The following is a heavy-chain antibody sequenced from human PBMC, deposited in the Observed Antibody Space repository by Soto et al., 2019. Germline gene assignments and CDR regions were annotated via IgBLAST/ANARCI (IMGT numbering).Heavy chain of an antibody. CDR3: ATMVQGANFDY. V-gene: IGHV4-59*01. D-gene: IGHD3-10*01. CDR2: IYYSGST. CDR1: GGSISSYY. Sequence: QVQLQESGPGLVKPSETLSLTCTVSGGSISSYYWSWIRRPPGKGLEWIWYIYYSGSTNYNPSLKRRVTISVDTSKNQYSMKLSSVNDADTAVYSCATMVQGANFDYRGQGTLVTVSA. J-gene: IGHJ4*02.